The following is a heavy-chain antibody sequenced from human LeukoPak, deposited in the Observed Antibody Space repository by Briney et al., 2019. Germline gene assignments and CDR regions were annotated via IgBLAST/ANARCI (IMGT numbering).Heavy chain of an antibody. V-gene: IGHV1-8*01. J-gene: IGHJ4*02. CDR1: GYTFTSYD. CDR3: ARESGYSYGYSFRY. Sequence: ASVKVSCKASGYTFTSYDINWVRQATGQGLEWMGWMNPNSGNTGYAQKFQGSVTMTRNTSISTAYMELSSLRSEDTAVYYCARESGYSYGYSFRYWGQGTLVTVSS. D-gene: IGHD5-18*01. CDR2: MNPNSGNT.